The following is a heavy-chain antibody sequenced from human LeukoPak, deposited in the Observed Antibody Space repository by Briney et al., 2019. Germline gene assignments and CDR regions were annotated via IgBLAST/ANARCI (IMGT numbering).Heavy chain of an antibody. CDR1: GGSISSYY. J-gene: IGHJ4*02. CDR2: IYYSGST. CDR3: ARGGGGPYFDY. V-gene: IGHV4-59*01. D-gene: IGHD3-10*01. Sequence: SETLSLTCTVSGGSISSYYWSWIRQPPGKGLEWIGYIYYSGSTNYNPSLKSRVTISVDTSKNQFSLKLSSVTAADTAVYYCARGGGGPYFDYWGKGTLVTVSS.